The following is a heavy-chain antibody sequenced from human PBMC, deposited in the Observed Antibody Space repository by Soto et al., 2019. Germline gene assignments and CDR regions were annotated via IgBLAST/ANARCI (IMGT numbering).Heavy chain of an antibody. Sequence: PSETLSLTCTVSGGSISSYYWSWIRQPPGKGLEWIGYIYYSGSTNYNPSLKSRVTISVDTSKNQFSLKLSSVTAADTAVYYCARFRWLQSARAPIFDYWGQGTLVTVSS. CDR3: ARFRWLQSARAPIFDY. V-gene: IGHV4-59*01. CDR2: IYYSGST. J-gene: IGHJ4*02. D-gene: IGHD5-12*01. CDR1: GGSISSYY.